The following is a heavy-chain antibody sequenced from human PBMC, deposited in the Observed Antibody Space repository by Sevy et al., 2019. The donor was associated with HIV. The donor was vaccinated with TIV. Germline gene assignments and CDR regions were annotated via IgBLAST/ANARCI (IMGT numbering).Heavy chain of an antibody. J-gene: IGHJ4*02. Sequence: GGSLRLSCAASGFTFSSYSMNWVRQAPGKGLEWVSYISSSSSTIYYADSVKGRFTISRDNAKNSLYLQMNSLRAEDTAVYYCARAKPRSYYDSSGNNSFDYWGQGTLVTVSS. CDR2: ISSSSSTI. D-gene: IGHD3-22*01. CDR1: GFTFSSYS. V-gene: IGHV3-48*01. CDR3: ARAKPRSYYDSSGNNSFDY.